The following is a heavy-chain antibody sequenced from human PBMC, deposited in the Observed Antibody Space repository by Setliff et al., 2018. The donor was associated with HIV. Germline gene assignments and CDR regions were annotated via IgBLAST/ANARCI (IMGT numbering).Heavy chain of an antibody. V-gene: IGHV5-51*01. J-gene: IGHJ6*02. CDR2: IYPGDSDT. CDR3: ARLGGVCSGGSCTALAYTMDV. Sequence: GESLKISCKGSGYSFTSYWIGWVRQMPGKGLEWMGIIYPGDSDTRYSPSFQGQVTISADKSISTAYLQCSSLKASDTAMYYCARLGGVCSGGSCTALAYTMDVWGQGTTVTVSS. D-gene: IGHD2-15*01. CDR1: GYSFTSYW.